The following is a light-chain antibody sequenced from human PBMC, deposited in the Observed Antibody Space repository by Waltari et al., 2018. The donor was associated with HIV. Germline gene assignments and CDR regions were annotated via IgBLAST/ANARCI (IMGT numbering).Light chain of an antibody. J-gene: IGLJ2*01. Sequence: QSVLTQPPSVSGAPGQRVTISCTGSSSNIGAGYDVPRYQQLPGTAPKLRLYGNRNRPSGVPDRFSGSKSGTSASLAITGLQAEDEADYYCQSYDSSLSGVVFGGGTRLTVL. CDR3: QSYDSSLSGVV. V-gene: IGLV1-40*01. CDR1: SSNIGAGYD. CDR2: GNR.